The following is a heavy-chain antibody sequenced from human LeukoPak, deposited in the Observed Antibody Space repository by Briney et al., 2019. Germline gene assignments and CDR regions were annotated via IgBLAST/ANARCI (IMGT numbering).Heavy chain of an antibody. Sequence: SETLSLTCGVYGTSIMSSHWWSWARQPPGKGPEWIGEIYHRGTTNYNPSLKGRVTMSLDISNNQISLHLTSVTAADTAVYYCATYFYGDYAVYYFDYWGQGTLVTVSS. CDR2: IYHRGTT. D-gene: IGHD4-17*01. CDR3: ATYFYGDYAVYYFDY. CDR1: GTSIMSSHW. V-gene: IGHV4-4*02. J-gene: IGHJ4*02.